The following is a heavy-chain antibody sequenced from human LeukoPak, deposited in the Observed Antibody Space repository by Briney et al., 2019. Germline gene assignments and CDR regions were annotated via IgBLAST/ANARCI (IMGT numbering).Heavy chain of an antibody. D-gene: IGHD3-10*01. Sequence: GGSLRLSCAASGFTFSSYSMNWVRQAPGKGLEWVSYISSSSSTIYYADSVKGRYTISRDNAKNSLYLQMNSLRAEDTAVSYCATYGTSGFDYWGQGTLVTVSS. CDR1: GFTFSSYS. V-gene: IGHV3-48*01. CDR2: ISSSSSTI. J-gene: IGHJ4*02. CDR3: ATYGTSGFDY.